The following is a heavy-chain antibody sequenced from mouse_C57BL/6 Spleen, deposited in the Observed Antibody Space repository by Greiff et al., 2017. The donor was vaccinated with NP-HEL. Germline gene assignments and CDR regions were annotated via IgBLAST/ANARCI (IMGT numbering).Heavy chain of an antibody. V-gene: IGHV1-61*01. J-gene: IGHJ2*01. CDR1: GYTFTSYW. CDR3: ARRSDYVDY. Sequence: QVQLQQPGAELVRPGSSVKLSCKASGYTFTSYWMDWVKQRPGQGLEWIGNIYPSDSETHYTQKFKDKATLTVDKSSSTAYMQLSSLTSEDSAVYYCARRSDYVDYWGQGTTLTVSS. CDR2: IYPSDSET.